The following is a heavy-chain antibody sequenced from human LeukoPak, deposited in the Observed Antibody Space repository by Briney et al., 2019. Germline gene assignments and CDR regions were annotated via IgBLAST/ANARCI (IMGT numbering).Heavy chain of an antibody. Sequence: PGGSLRLSCAASGFTFSSYAMSWVRQAPGKGLKWVSAISGSGGSTYYADSVKGRFTISRDNSKNTLYLQMNSLRAEDTAVYYCAKDQPLSSSSEPDYWGQGTLVTVSS. V-gene: IGHV3-23*01. D-gene: IGHD6-6*01. CDR3: AKDQPLSSSSEPDY. CDR1: GFTFSSYA. CDR2: ISGSGGST. J-gene: IGHJ4*02.